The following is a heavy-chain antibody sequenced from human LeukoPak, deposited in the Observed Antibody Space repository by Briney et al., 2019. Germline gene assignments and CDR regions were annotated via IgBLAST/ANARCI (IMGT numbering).Heavy chain of an antibody. D-gene: IGHD4-17*01. CDR1: GGSISSYY. CDR2: IYYSGST. CDR3: ARWLRSVTTLRDAFDI. J-gene: IGHJ3*02. Sequence: SETLSLTCTVSGGSISSYYWSWIRQPPGKGLEWIWDIYYSGSTNYNPSLKSRVTISVDTSKNQFSLKLSSVTAADTAVYYCARWLRSVTTLRDAFDIWGQGTMVTVSS. V-gene: IGHV4-59*08.